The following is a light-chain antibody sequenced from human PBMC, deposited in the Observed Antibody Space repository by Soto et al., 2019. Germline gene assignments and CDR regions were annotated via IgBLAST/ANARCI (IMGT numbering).Light chain of an antibody. CDR2: DAS. CDR3: QQRSNWPPVRT. CDR1: QSVSSY. J-gene: IGKJ1*01. Sequence: EIELTQSPATLSLSPGERATLSCRASQSVSSYLAWYQQKPGQAPRLLIYDASNRATGIPARFSGSGSGTDFTLTISSLEPEDFAVYYCQQRSNWPPVRTFGQGTKVDIK. V-gene: IGKV3-11*01.